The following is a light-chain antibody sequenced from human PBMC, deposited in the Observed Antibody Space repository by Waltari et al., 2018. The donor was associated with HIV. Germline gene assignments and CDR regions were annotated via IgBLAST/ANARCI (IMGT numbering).Light chain of an antibody. Sequence: QPVLTHLPSVSGTPGQTVTISCSGSDSNIRPSSVSWYQFLPGTTPRLRIFSNHERPSGVPGRFSGSKSGASASLTIFGLRSEDEADYYCSTWDKTQSAQVFGGGTKLTVL. CDR1: DSNIRPSS. CDR2: SNH. V-gene: IGLV1-47*01. J-gene: IGLJ3*02. CDR3: STWDKTQSAQV.